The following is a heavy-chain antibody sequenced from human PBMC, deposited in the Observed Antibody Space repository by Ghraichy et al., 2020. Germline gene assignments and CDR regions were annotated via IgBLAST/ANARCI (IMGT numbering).Heavy chain of an antibody. CDR3: ARLYYDSSGYYFDY. V-gene: IGHV3-74*01. J-gene: IGHJ4*02. CDR1: GFTFSSYW. D-gene: IGHD3-22*01. CDR2: INSDGSST. Sequence: GSLRLSCAASGFTFSSYWMHWVRQAPGKGLVWVSRINSDGSSTSYADSVKGRFTISRDNAKNTLYLQMNSLRAEDTAVYYCARLYYDSSGYYFDYWGQGTLVTVSS.